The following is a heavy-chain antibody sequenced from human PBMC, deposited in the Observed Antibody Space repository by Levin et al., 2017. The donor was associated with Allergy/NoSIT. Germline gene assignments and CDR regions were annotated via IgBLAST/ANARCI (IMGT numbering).Heavy chain of an antibody. J-gene: IGHJ3*01. V-gene: IGHV3-30*18. Sequence: PGGSLRLSCAASGFQFSLYGMHWVRQAPGKGLEWVALIVFDGIDQYYADSVKGRFTISRDNSKNTLYLQMSSLRENDTAIYYCAKRGYCSGNTCQSHDAIDVWGQGTLVIVSS. CDR2: IVFDGIDQ. CDR1: GFQFSLYG. D-gene: IGHD2-15*01. CDR3: AKRGYCSGNTCQSHDAIDV.